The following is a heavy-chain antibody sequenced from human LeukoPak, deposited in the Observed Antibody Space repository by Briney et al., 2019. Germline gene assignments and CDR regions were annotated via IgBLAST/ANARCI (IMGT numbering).Heavy chain of an antibody. CDR1: GFTFSSYW. CDR2: IKQDGSET. J-gene: IGHJ4*02. CDR3: LLQMTYGELSDPDF. D-gene: IGHD3-16*02. V-gene: IGHV3-7*01. Sequence: GGSLRLSCAASGFTFSSYWMTWVRQAPGKGLEWVGNIKQDGSETYYVDSVRGRYTISRDNAKNSLHLLMNSLRAEDTAVYYCLLQMTYGELSDPDFRGQGTLVTVSS.